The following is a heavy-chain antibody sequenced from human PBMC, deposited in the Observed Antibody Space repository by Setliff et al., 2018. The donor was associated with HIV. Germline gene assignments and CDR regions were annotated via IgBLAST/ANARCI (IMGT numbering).Heavy chain of an antibody. V-gene: IGHV3-33*01. CDR2: IWYDGSDK. Sequence: GGSLRLSCVASGFRFSTYGMHWVRQAPGKGLEWVTFIWYDGSDKYYLDSVKGRFTISRDNSKNTLYLQMNNLRPEDTAVYFCARPTNIDTLYYGSQSFYMYYYGMDVWGQGTTVTAP. D-gene: IGHD3-10*01. CDR3: ARPTNIDTLYYGSQSFYMYYYGMDV. CDR1: GFRFSTYG. J-gene: IGHJ6*02.